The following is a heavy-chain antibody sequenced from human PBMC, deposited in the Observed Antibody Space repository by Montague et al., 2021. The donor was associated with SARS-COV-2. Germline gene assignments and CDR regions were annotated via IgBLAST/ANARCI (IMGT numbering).Heavy chain of an antibody. CDR1: GGSISSYY. V-gene: IGHV4-59*08. CDR3: ARRGFGYCSNTSCENAFDI. Sequence: SETLSLTCSVSGGSISSYYWSWIRQSPGKALEWIGYVYYRGSTNYNPSLQSRVTISVDTSKNHFSLKLRSVTAADTAVYYCARRGFGYCSNTSCENAFDIWGRGT. J-gene: IGHJ3*02. D-gene: IGHD2-2*03. CDR2: VYYRGST.